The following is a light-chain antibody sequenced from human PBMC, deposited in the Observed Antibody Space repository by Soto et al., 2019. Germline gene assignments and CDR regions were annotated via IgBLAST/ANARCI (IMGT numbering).Light chain of an antibody. CDR1: QGIGND. CDR3: LQHNSYPRT. V-gene: IGKV1-17*01. Sequence: DIQMTQSPSSLSASVGDRVTITCRASQGIGNDLGWYQQRPGKAPNRLIYAASTLQSGVPSRFSGSGSGTEFTLTISSLQPEDFTTYYCLQHNSYPRTFGQGTKVELK. J-gene: IGKJ1*01. CDR2: AAS.